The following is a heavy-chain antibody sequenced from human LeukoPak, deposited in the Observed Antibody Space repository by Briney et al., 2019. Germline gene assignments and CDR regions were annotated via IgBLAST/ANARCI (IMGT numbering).Heavy chain of an antibody. D-gene: IGHD6-19*01. Sequence: GGSLRLSCAASGFTFSSYGMHWVRQAPGKGLEWVAVIWYDGSNKYYADSVKGRFTISRDNSKNTLYLQMNSLRAEDTAVYYCAKDRSSGWYEGYYFDYWGQGTLVIVSS. V-gene: IGHV3-33*06. CDR2: IWYDGSNK. J-gene: IGHJ4*02. CDR3: AKDRSSGWYEGYYFDY. CDR1: GFTFSSYG.